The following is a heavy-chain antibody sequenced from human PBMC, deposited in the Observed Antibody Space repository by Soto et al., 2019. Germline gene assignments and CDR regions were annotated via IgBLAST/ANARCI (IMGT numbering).Heavy chain of an antibody. J-gene: IGHJ6*02. CDR2: INPSIGTT. CDR3: ARLNGYCISTNCHGYYGMDV. CDR1: GYTFTSQN. D-gene: IGHD2-2*03. Sequence: ASVKVSCKASGYTFTSQNMHWVRQAPGQGLEWMGVINPSIGTTTYAQKFQGRVTMTSDTSKNEFSLKLSSVTAADTAVYYCARLNGYCISTNCHGYYGMDVWGQGTKVTVSS. V-gene: IGHV1-46*01.